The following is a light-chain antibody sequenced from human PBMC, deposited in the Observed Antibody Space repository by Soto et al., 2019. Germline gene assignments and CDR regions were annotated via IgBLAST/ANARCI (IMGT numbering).Light chain of an antibody. V-gene: IGLV1-47*02. CDR2: SND. Sequence: QSVLTQPPSLSGTPGQRVTISCSGTSSNIGTNYLYWYKQLPGTAPKLLIYSNDERPSGVPDRFSGSKSGTSASLAISGLRSGDEADYYCASWDDSLSGPVFGGGTKVTVL. J-gene: IGLJ3*02. CDR3: ASWDDSLSGPV. CDR1: SSNIGTNY.